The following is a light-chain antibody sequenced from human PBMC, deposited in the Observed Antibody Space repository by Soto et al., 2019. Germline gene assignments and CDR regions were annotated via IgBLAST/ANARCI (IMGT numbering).Light chain of an antibody. CDR1: GSNLGAGFD. V-gene: IGLV1-40*01. Sequence: QSVLTQPPSVSGAPGQRVTISCTGSGSNLGAGFDVHWYQHLPGTAPKLLIYGITNRPSGVPDRFSGSKSGTSASLAITGLQDEDEADYYCQSYDGGMSGYGCGTGTKVTVL. J-gene: IGLJ1*01. CDR3: QSYDGGMSGYG. CDR2: GIT.